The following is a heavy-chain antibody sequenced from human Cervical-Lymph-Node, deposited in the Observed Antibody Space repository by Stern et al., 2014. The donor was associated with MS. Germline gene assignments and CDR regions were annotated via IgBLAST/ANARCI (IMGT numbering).Heavy chain of an antibody. J-gene: IGHJ4*02. CDR1: GVSISNDNW. V-gene: IGHV4-4*02. D-gene: IGHD2-2*01. CDR2: VYHTGMA. CDR3: ARDQGFQLMNS. Sequence: VQLLESGPGLVRPSGTLSLTCAVSGVSISNDNWWSWVRQPPGKGLEWIGEVYHTGMANYDPSLKSRVTISVDKSKNQFSLRLTSMTAADTAVYYCARDQGFQLMNSWGQGTLVIVSS.